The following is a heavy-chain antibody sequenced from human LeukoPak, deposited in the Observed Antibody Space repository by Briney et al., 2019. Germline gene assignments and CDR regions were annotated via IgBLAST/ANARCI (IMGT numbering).Heavy chain of an antibody. Sequence: RASVKVSCKASGYTFTSYDINWVRQATGQGLEWMGWMNPNSGNTGYAQKFQGRVTMTRNTSISTAYMELRSLRSEDTAVYYCARLCSSSWYTYYYYYYMDVWGKGTTVTVSS. J-gene: IGHJ6*03. V-gene: IGHV1-8*01. CDR3: ARLCSSSWYTYYYYYYMDV. CDR2: MNPNSGNT. CDR1: GYTFTSYD. D-gene: IGHD6-13*01.